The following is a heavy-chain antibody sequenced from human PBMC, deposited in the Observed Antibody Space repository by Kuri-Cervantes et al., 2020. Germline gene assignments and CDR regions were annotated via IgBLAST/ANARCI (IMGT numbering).Heavy chain of an antibody. J-gene: IGHJ4*02. D-gene: IGHD2/OR15-2a*01. Sequence: GSLRLSCTVSGGSNSRGDYYWGWIRQPPGKGLEWIGSIYYSGSTYYNPSLKSRVTISVDTSKNQFSLKLSSVTAADTAVYYCARSRRLGFLDYWGQGTLVTVSS. CDR1: GGSNSRGDYY. CDR3: ARSRRLGFLDY. CDR2: IYYSGST. V-gene: IGHV4-39*01.